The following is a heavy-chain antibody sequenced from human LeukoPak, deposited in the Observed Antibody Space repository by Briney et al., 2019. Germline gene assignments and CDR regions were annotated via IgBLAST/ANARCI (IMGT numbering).Heavy chain of an antibody. J-gene: IGHJ4*02. V-gene: IGHV3-64*01. CDR3: TRDASDIVAVPAAVGSFDL. CDR1: GFTFSSYA. Sequence: SGGSLRLSCAASGFTFSSYAMSWVRRTPGKGLEYVSVISGNGVSTHYATSVKGRFTISRDNSKNMLYLQMGSLRAEDMAVYYCTRDASDIVAVPAAVGSFDLWGQGTLVTVSS. D-gene: IGHD2-2*01. CDR2: ISGNGVST.